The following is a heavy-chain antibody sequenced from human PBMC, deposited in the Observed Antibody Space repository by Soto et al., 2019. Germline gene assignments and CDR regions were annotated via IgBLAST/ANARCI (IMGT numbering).Heavy chain of an antibody. V-gene: IGHV3-23*01. CDR3: AKEGLPISRAFDI. CDR2: IRGSGGRT. Sequence: EVQLLESGGGLVQPGGSLRLSCAASGFTFSSYAMSWVRQAPGKGLEWVSAIRGSGGRTDYADSVKGRFTISRDNSKNTLYLQINSLRAEDTALYYCAKEGLPISRAFDIWGQGTMVTVSS. CDR1: GFTFSSYA. J-gene: IGHJ3*02. D-gene: IGHD3-9*01.